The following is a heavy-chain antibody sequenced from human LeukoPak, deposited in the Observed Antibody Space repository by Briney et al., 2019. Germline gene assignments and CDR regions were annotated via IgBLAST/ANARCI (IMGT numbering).Heavy chain of an antibody. CDR3: VRQKKSHGNFDY. J-gene: IGHJ4*02. D-gene: IGHD1-26*01. CDR1: GFTLSNA. V-gene: IGHV3-13*01. CDR2: IGVAGDT. Sequence: GGSLRLSCAASGFTLSNAMHWVRQVTGKGLEWVSAIGVAGDTYCPGSVKGRFIITRENAKNSLYLQMNSLRVEDTAVYYCVRQKKSHGNFDYWGQGTLVTVSS.